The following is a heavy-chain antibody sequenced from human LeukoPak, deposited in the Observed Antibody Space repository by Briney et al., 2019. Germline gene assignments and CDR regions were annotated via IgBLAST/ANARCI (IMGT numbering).Heavy chain of an antibody. CDR3: TRAPYQGY. Sequence: PGGSLRLSCTAAGFTFGDYTMNWIRQAPGKGLEWVGFIRSNTYGGATEYAASVKGRFTISRDDSKSIAYLQMNSLTIEDTAVYYCTRAPYQGYWGQGTLVTVSS. CDR1: GFTFGDYT. CDR2: IRSNTYGGAT. D-gene: IGHD2-2*01. V-gene: IGHV3-49*03. J-gene: IGHJ4*02.